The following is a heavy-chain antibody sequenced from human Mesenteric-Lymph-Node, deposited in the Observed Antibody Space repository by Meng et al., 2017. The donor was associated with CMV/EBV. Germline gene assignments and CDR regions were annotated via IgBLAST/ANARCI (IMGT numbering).Heavy chain of an antibody. D-gene: IGHD6-6*01. CDR3: ATNLYSASSGDY. J-gene: IGHJ4*02. Sequence: GESLKISCAASGFTFSSYAMSWVRQAPGKGLEWVSAISGSGGSTYYADSVKGRFTISRDNSKNTLYLQMTSLRAEDTAVYYCATNLYSASSGDYWGQGTLVTVSS. CDR2: ISGSGGST. V-gene: IGHV3-23*01. CDR1: GFTFSSYA.